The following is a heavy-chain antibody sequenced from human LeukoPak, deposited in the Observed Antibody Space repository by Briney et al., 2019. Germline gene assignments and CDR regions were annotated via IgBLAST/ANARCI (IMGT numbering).Heavy chain of an antibody. CDR2: IWYDGSNK. D-gene: IGHD3-22*01. Sequence: GGSLRLSYAASGFTFSSYGMHWVRQAPGKGLEWVAVIWYDGSNKYYADSVKGRFTISRDNSKNTLYLQMNSLRAEDTAVYYCAKDRAHYYDSSGLNYWGQGTLVTVSS. CDR1: GFTFSSYG. CDR3: AKDRAHYYDSSGLNY. V-gene: IGHV3-33*06. J-gene: IGHJ4*02.